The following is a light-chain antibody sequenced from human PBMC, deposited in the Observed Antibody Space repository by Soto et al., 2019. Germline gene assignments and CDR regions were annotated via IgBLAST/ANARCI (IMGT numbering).Light chain of an antibody. J-gene: IGKJ4*01. V-gene: IGKV1-33*01. CDR1: QDIRNY. Sequence: DIQMTQSPSSLSASVGDRVTITCQASQDIRNYLNWYQQKPGKAPHLLIYDASNLRAGVPSRFSGSGSGTEFTLPISSLQPEDIATYYCQHYDHLPPLSFGGGTKVEIK. CDR2: DAS. CDR3: QHYDHLPPLS.